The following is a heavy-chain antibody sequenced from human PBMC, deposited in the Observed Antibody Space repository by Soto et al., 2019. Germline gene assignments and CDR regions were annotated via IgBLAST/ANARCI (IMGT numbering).Heavy chain of an antibody. CDR3: ARRGQQWLVRGWFDP. CDR2: INHSGST. CDR1: GGSFSGYY. V-gene: IGHV4-34*01. Sequence: SETLSLTCAVYGGSFSGYYWSWIRQPPGKGLEWIGEINHSGSTNYNPSLKSRVTISVDTSKNQFSLKLSSVTAADTAVYYCARRGQQWLVRGWFDPWGQGTLVTVSS. J-gene: IGHJ5*02. D-gene: IGHD6-19*01.